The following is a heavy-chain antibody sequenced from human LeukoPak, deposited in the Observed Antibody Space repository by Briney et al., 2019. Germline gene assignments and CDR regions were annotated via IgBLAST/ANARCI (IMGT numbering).Heavy chain of an antibody. CDR3: AKSYYDSSGYYRYYYYYYMDV. D-gene: IGHD3-22*01. CDR2: ITGSTRTT. V-gene: IGHV3-23*01. Sequence: GGSLRLSCAASGFSFSSYGMSWVRQAPGEGLEWVSGITGSTRTTYYADSVRGRFTISRDNSKNMLYLQMNSLRAEDTAVYFCAKSYYDSSGYYRYYYYYYMDVRGKGTTVTISS. J-gene: IGHJ6*03. CDR1: GFSFSSYG.